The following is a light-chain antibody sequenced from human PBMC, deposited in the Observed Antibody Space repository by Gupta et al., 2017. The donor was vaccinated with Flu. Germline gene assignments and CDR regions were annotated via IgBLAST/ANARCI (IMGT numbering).Light chain of an antibody. CDR2: NVN. CDR1: SGNVGGYDF. Sequence: QSVLTQPRSVSGSPGQSVTISCTGTSGNVGGYDFVSWHQQYPGGAPKLFIYNVNKRPSGVPDRFSGSKSGNTASLTISGLRPEDEAVYFCCSYAGTDTHLVFGGGTRLTVL. J-gene: IGLJ2*01. V-gene: IGLV2-11*01. CDR3: CSYAGTDTHLV.